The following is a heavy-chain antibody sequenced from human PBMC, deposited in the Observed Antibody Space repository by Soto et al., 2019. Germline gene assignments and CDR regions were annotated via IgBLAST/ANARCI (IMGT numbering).Heavy chain of an antibody. CDR2: IYYSGST. Sequence: QVQLQESGPGLVKPSETLSLTCTVSGGSVSSGSYYWSWIRQPPGKGLEWIGYIYYSGSTNYNPSLKRRGPISVDTSKNQFSLTLSSVTAADTAVYYCARVTMVRGVLYGMDVWGQGTTVTVSS. J-gene: IGHJ6*02. D-gene: IGHD3-10*01. CDR1: GGSVSSGSYY. V-gene: IGHV4-61*01. CDR3: ARVTMVRGVLYGMDV.